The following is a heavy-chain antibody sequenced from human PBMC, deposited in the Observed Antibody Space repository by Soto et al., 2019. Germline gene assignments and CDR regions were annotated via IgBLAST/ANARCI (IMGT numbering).Heavy chain of an antibody. CDR3: ARVYCSGGSCYGDYYYGMDV. J-gene: IGHJ6*02. CDR1: GGTFSSYA. Sequence: SVKVSCKASGGTFSSYAISWVRQAPGQGLEWMGGIIPIFGTANYAQKFQGRVTITADKSASTAYMELSSLRSEDTAVYYCARVYCSGGSCYGDYYYGMDVWGQGTTVTVSS. V-gene: IGHV1-69*06. D-gene: IGHD2-15*01. CDR2: IIPIFGTA.